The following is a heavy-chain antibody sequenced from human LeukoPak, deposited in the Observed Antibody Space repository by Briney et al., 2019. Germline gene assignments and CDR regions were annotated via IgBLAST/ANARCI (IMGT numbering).Heavy chain of an antibody. D-gene: IGHD6-6*01. CDR3: AKALSKLVLGMDV. J-gene: IGHJ6*02. Sequence: GGSLRLSCAASGFTFSSYGMHWVRQAPGKGLEWVAVISYDGSNKYYADSVKGRFTISRDNSKYTLYLQMNSLRAEDTAVYYCAKALSKLVLGMDVWGQGTTVTVSS. CDR1: GFTFSSYG. V-gene: IGHV3-30*18. CDR2: ISYDGSNK.